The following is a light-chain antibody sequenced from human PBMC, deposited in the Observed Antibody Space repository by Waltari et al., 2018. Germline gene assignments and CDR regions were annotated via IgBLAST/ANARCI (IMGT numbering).Light chain of an antibody. J-gene: IGLJ2*01. CDR1: NVGSKS. CDR3: QVWDSTSAHQV. Sequence: SYVLTQSPSVSVAPGQTASITCGENNVGSKSVNWYQQRPGQAPVLVVFDDDDRPSGVPGRFSGFNFGNTATLTIRRVEAGDEADYYCQVWDSTSAHQVFGGGTKLTVL. CDR2: DDD. V-gene: IGLV3-21*02.